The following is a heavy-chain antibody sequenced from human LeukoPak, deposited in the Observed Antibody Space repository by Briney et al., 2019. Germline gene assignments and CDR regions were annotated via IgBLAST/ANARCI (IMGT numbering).Heavy chain of an antibody. CDR1: GGSFSGYY. CDR2: INHSGST. D-gene: IGHD6-19*01. CDR3: ARYAKWLVRNYFDY. J-gene: IGHJ4*02. V-gene: IGHV4-34*01. Sequence: PSETLSLTCAVYGGSFSGYYWSWIRQPPGKGLEWIGEINHSGSTNYNPSLKSRVTISVDTSKNQFSLKLSSVTAAHTAVYYCARYAKWLVRNYFDYWGQGTLVTVSS.